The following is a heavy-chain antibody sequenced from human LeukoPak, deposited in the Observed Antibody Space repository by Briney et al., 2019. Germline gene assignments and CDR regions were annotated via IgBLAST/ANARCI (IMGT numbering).Heavy chain of an antibody. V-gene: IGHV4-61*02. J-gene: IGHJ4*02. CDR1: GGSISSGSYY. CDR2: IYTSGST. CDR3: ARDVREKGYCSGGSCYQ. Sequence: SETLSLTCTVSGGSISSGSYYWSWIRLPAGKGLEWIGRIYTSGSTNYNPSLKSRVTISVDTSKNQFSLKLSSVTAADTAVYYCARDVREKGYCSGGSCYQWGQRTLVTVSS. D-gene: IGHD2-15*01.